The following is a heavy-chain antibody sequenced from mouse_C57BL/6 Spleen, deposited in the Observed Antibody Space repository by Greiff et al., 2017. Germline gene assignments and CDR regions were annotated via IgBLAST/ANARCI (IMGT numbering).Heavy chain of an antibody. CDR1: GFSLTSYG. D-gene: IGHD2-2*01. J-gene: IGHJ2*01. CDR2: IWRGGST. CDR3: ARKGYGYDYFDY. V-gene: IGHV2-2*01. Sequence: QVQLKESGPGLVQPSPSLSITCTVSGFSLTSYGVHWVRQSPGKGLEWLGVIWRGGSTDYNAAFISSLSIRKDNSKCRVFFRMNSLQADDTAIYYCARKGYGYDYFDYWGQGTTLTVSS.